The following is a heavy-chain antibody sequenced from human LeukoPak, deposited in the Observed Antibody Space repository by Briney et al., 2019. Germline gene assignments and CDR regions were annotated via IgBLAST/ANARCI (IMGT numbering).Heavy chain of an antibody. D-gene: IGHD2-15*01. Sequence: GGSLRLSCAASGFTFRSYSLSWVRQSPGKGLEWVSYISSGSSTIHYADSVRGRFTLFRDNAKNSLYLQMNSLRAEDTAVYYCARLPITPGIYGMDVWGQGTTVTVSS. CDR1: GFTFRSYS. V-gene: IGHV3-48*01. CDR2: ISSGSSTI. CDR3: ARLPITPGIYGMDV. J-gene: IGHJ6*02.